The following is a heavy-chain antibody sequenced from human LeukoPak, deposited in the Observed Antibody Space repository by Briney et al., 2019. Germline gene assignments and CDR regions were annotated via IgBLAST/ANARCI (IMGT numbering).Heavy chain of an antibody. Sequence: GGSLRLSCAASGSTVSSNYMSWVRQAPGKGLDWVSVIYSSGMTYYADSVKGRFTISRDNSKNTLYFHMNSLRAEDTAVYYCARDLYGVSHDYWGQGTLVTVSS. J-gene: IGHJ4*02. CDR1: GSTVSSNY. CDR2: IYSSGMT. V-gene: IGHV3-53*01. D-gene: IGHD4-17*01. CDR3: ARDLYGVSHDY.